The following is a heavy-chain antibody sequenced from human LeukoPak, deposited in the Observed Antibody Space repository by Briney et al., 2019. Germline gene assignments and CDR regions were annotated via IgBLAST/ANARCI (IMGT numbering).Heavy chain of an antibody. D-gene: IGHD6-19*01. Sequence: GGSLRLSCAASGFTVSSNYMSWVRQAPGKGLEWVSVISDGGAATYYADSVKGRFTISRDNSKNTLYLQMNSLRAEDTAVYYCARERGDSSGLDYWGQGTLVTVSS. CDR3: ARERGDSSGLDY. CDR1: GFTVSSNY. V-gene: IGHV3-66*01. J-gene: IGHJ4*02. CDR2: ISDGGAAT.